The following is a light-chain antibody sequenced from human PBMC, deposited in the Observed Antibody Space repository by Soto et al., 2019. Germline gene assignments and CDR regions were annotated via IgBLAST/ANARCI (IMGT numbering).Light chain of an antibody. Sequence: QSALTQPASVSGSPGQSITISCPGTSSDVGGYNYVSWYQQHPGKAPKLMIYEVSNRPSGVSNLFSGSKSGHTASLTISWLQSYDEVDSYCSSYTSSSVVVFGGGTKLPVL. CDR2: EVS. J-gene: IGLJ2*01. CDR3: SSYTSSSVVV. V-gene: IGLV2-14*01. CDR1: SSDVGGYNY.